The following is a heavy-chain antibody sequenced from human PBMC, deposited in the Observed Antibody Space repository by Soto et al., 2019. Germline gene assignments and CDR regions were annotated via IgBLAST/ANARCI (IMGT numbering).Heavy chain of an antibody. Sequence: QMQLVEPGGGVVQPGKSLRLSCIASGFTFSNYGMHWVRQAPGQGLEWLGGIIPIFGTANYAQKFQGRVTINADESTSTAYMELSSLRSEDTAVYYCAREGASGSHIGYWGQGTLVTVSS. V-gene: IGHV1-69*01. CDR1: GFTFSNYG. CDR2: IIPIFGTA. D-gene: IGHD3-22*01. CDR3: AREGASGSHIGY. J-gene: IGHJ4*02.